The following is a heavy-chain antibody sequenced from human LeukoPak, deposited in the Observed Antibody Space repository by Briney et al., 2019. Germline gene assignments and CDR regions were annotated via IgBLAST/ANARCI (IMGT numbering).Heavy chain of an antibody. Sequence: GGSLRLSCAASGFTFSTYSMTWVRQAPGKGLEWVSAISGSGGSTYYAGSVKGRFTISRDNSKNTLYLQMNSLRAEDTAVYYCAKDLWLELRKNYFDYWGQGTLVTVSS. D-gene: IGHD1-7*01. CDR1: GFTFSTYS. J-gene: IGHJ4*02. V-gene: IGHV3-23*01. CDR2: ISGSGGST. CDR3: AKDLWLELRKNYFDY.